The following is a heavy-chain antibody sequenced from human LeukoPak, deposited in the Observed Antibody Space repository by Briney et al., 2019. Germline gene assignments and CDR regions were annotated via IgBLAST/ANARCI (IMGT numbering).Heavy chain of an antibody. J-gene: IGHJ3*02. CDR3: AREDEKDAFDI. D-gene: IGHD5-24*01. Sequence: SVKVSCKASGGTFSSYAISWVRQAPGQGLEWLGRIIPIFGTANYAQKFQGRVTITTDESTSTAYMELSSLRSEDTAVYYCAREDEKDAFDIWGQGTMVTVSS. CDR1: GGTFSSYA. CDR2: IIPIFGTA. V-gene: IGHV1-69*05.